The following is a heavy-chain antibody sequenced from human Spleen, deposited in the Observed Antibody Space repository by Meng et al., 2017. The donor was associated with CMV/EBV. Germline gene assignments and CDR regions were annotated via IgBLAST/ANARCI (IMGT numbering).Heavy chain of an antibody. D-gene: IGHD3-22*01. J-gene: IGHJ5*02. CDR3: ARGGYYDSSGSSGTLRWFDP. CDR2: INPNTGGT. CDR1: GYIFNNYY. V-gene: IGHV1-2*02. Sequence: ASVKVSCKASGYIFNNYYIHWVRQAPGQGLDWVGWINPNTGGTRYAQQFQGRVTVTSDTSITTAYMELSSLRSDDTAVYYCARGGYYDSSGSSGTLRWFDPWGQGTLVTVPQ.